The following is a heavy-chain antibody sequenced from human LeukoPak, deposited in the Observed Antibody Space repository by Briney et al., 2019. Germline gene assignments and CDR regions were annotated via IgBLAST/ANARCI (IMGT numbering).Heavy chain of an antibody. J-gene: IGHJ4*02. CDR3: ARLPLNITAAGFFDY. CDR2: IYYSGST. Sequence: PSETLSLTCTVSGGSISSSSYYWGSIRQPPGKGLEWIGSIYYSGSTYYNPSLKRRVTISVDTSKNQFSLKLSSVTAADTAVYYCARLPLNITAAGFFDYWGQGTLVTASS. CDR1: GGSISSSSYY. V-gene: IGHV4-39*01. D-gene: IGHD6-13*01.